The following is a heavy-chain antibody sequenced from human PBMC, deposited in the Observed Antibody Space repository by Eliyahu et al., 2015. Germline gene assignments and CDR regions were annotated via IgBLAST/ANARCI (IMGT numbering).Heavy chain of an antibody. J-gene: IGHJ3*02. V-gene: IGHV3-48*03. CDR1: GFPFRSYE. CDR2: ISSSGSTI. D-gene: IGHD4-17*01. CDR3: ARRPQTVGAFDI. Sequence: EVQLVESGGGLVQPGGSLXLSCXASGFPFRSYEMKRVRQAPGKGLEWVSYISSSGSTIYYADSVKGRFTISRDNAKNSLYLQMNSLRAEDTAVYYCARRPQTVGAFDIWGQGTMVTVSS.